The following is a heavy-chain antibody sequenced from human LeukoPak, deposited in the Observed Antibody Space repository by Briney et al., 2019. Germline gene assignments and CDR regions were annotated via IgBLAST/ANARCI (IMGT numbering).Heavy chain of an antibody. J-gene: IGHJ4*02. V-gene: IGHV3-53*01. CDR2: IYSDGTI. CDR3: ARWYCSSTGCYYDY. D-gene: IGHD2-2*01. CDR1: GITVSSNY. Sequence: PGGSLRLSCAASGITVSSNYMSWVRQAPGKGLEWVSIIYSDGTIYYADSVRGRFTISRDGSKNTLYLQMNGLRDGDTAFYYCARWYCSSTGCYYDYWGQGALITVSS.